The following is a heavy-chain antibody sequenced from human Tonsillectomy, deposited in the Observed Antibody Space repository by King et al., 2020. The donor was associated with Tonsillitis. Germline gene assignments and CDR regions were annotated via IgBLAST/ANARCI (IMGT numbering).Heavy chain of an antibody. CDR1: GYSFTSYW. CDR2: IYPGDSDT. Sequence: QLVQSGAEVKKPGESLKISCKGSGYSFTSYWIGWVRQMPGKGLEGMGIIYPGDSDTKYRPSFQGQVTVSADKSISTAYLQWRSLQASDTAMYYCVRQGVGVAGERGMGDAFDIGGQGTMVTVSS. V-gene: IGHV5-51*01. CDR3: VRQGVGVAGERGMGDAFDI. J-gene: IGHJ3*02. D-gene: IGHD6-19*01.